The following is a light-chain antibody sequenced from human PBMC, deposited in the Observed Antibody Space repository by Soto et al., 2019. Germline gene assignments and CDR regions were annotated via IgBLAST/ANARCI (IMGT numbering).Light chain of an antibody. CDR1: SSDVGGYNY. Sequence: QSALTQPRSVSGSPGQSVTISCTGTSSDVGGYNYVSWYQQHPGIAPKLMIYDVSKRPSGVPDRFSGSKSGNTASLTISGLQAEDEADYYCCSYAGSDVVFGGGTQLTVL. J-gene: IGLJ2*01. CDR2: DVS. V-gene: IGLV2-11*01. CDR3: CSYAGSDVV.